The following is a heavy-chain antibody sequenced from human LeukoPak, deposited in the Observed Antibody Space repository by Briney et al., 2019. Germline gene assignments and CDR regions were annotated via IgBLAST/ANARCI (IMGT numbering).Heavy chain of an antibody. CDR1: GFTFSSYS. J-gene: IGHJ4*02. CDR3: ARSLFSSIAAENDDY. V-gene: IGHV3-21*01. D-gene: IGHD6-6*01. CDR2: ISSSSSYI. Sequence: GGSLRLSCAASGFTFSSYSMNWVRQAPGKGLEWVSSISSSSSYIYYADSVKGRFTISRDNAKNSLYLQMNSLRAEDTAVYYCARSLFSSIAAENDDYWGQGTLVTVSS.